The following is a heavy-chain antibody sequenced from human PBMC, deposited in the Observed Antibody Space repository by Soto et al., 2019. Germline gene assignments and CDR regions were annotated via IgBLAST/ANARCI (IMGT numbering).Heavy chain of an antibody. Sequence: QVQLQESGPGLVRPSQTLSLTCSVSGASIYNGGYFWSWIRQSPGKGLEWIGHIHNSGRPYNNPSLKSRVTISADTSKNQFSLKLTSVTAADTAVYYWARRSTTEKVDSWGQGTLVTVSS. J-gene: IGHJ4*02. CDR1: GASIYNGGYF. CDR2: IHNSGRP. CDR3: ARRSTTEKVDS. D-gene: IGHD4-17*01. V-gene: IGHV4-30-4*01.